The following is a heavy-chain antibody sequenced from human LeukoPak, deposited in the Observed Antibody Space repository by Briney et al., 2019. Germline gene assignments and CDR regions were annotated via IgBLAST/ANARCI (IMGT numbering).Heavy chain of an antibody. D-gene: IGHD2-2*01. J-gene: IGHJ4*02. Sequence: GGSLRLSCAASGFTFSNYGMHWVRQAPGKGLEWVAFIRYDGSNKYYADSVKGRFTISRDNSKNTLYLQMNSLRAEDTAVYYCAKDKRYCSSISCYPGVIGTFDYWGQGTLVTVSS. CDR3: AKDKRYCSSISCYPGVIGTFDY. V-gene: IGHV3-30*02. CDR2: IRYDGSNK. CDR1: GFTFSNYG.